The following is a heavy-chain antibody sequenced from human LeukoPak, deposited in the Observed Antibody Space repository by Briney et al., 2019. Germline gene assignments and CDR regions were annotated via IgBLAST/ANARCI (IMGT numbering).Heavy chain of an antibody. D-gene: IGHD1-26*01. J-gene: IGHJ3*02. Sequence: GASLRLSCAASGFTFSSYAMSWVRQAPGKGLDWVSAISGSGGSTYYADSVKGRFTISRDNSKNTLYLQMNSLRAEDTAVYYCAKGPATHDAFDIWGQGTMVTVSS. CDR2: ISGSGGST. V-gene: IGHV3-23*01. CDR1: GFTFSSYA. CDR3: AKGPATHDAFDI.